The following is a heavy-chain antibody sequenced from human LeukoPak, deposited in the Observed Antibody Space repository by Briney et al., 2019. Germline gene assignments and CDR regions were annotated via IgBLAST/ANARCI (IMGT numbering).Heavy chain of an antibody. CDR2: IYSGGST. V-gene: IGHV3-53*01. Sequence: GGSLRLSCAASGFTVSSNYMSWVRQAPGKGLEWVSVIYSGGSTYYADSVKGRFTISRDNSKNTLYLQMNSLRAEDTAVYYCARADNYYDSSGYYLDYWGQGTLVTVSS. CDR3: ARADNYYDSSGYYLDY. CDR1: GFTVSSNY. D-gene: IGHD3-22*01. J-gene: IGHJ4*02.